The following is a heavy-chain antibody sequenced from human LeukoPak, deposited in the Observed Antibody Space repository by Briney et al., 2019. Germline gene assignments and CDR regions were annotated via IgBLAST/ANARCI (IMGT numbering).Heavy chain of an antibody. D-gene: IGHD3-3*01. V-gene: IGHV1-69*13. CDR3: ARSRFLEWLLSWYYYYGMDV. J-gene: IGHJ6*02. CDR2: IIPIFGTA. CDR1: GGTFSSYA. Sequence: SVKVSCKASGGTFSSYAISWVRQAPGQGLEWMGGIIPIFGTANYAQKFQGRVTITADESTSTAYMELSSLRSEDTAMYYCARSRFLEWLLSWYYYYGMDVWGQGTTVTVSS.